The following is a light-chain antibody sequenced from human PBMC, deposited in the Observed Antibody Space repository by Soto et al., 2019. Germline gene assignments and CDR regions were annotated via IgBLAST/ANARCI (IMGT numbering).Light chain of an antibody. CDR1: QSVSSSY. CDR3: QQYGSSPFT. V-gene: IGKV3-20*01. J-gene: IGKJ4*01. Sequence: EIVVTQSPATLSLSPGERATLSCRASQSVSSSYLAWYQQKPGQAPRLLIYGASSRATGIPDRFSGSGSGTDFTLTISRLEPEDFAVYYCQQYGSSPFTFGGGTKVDIK. CDR2: GAS.